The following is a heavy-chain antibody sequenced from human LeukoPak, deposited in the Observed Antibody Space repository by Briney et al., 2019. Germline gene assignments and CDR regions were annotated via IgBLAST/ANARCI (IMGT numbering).Heavy chain of an antibody. Sequence: ASVKVSCKASGYTFTDYYMHWVRQDPGQGLEWMGVINPSGGSPTYTQKFQGRVTMTSDTSTSTVYMELSSLRSDDTAVYFCARGHRIAARGDYFAYWGQGTLVTVAS. CDR3: ARGHRIAARGDYFAY. D-gene: IGHD6-6*01. J-gene: IGHJ4*02. CDR2: INPSGGSP. V-gene: IGHV1-46*01. CDR1: GYTFTDYY.